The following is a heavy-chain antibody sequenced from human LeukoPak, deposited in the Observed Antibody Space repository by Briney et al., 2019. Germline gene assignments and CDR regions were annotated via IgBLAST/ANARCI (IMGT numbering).Heavy chain of an antibody. D-gene: IGHD5-12*01. Sequence: VASVKVSCKASGYTFTGYFMHWVRQAPGQGLEWMGWINPNTGGTNSAQKFQGRVTMTRDTSITTVYMELTRLRSDDTALYYCARDAGRGFSGYDYDYWGQGTLVTVSS. CDR1: GYTFTGYF. CDR2: INPNTGGT. CDR3: ARDAGRGFSGYDYDY. J-gene: IGHJ4*02. V-gene: IGHV1-2*02.